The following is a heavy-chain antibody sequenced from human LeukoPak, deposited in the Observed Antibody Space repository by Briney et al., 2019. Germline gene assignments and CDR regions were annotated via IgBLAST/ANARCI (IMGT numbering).Heavy chain of an antibody. Sequence: SETLSLTCTVSGGSIRSGSYYWSWIRQPAGKGLEWIGRIYASGSTNYNPSLKSRVTISIDTSKNQFSLKLNSVTAADTAVYYCARDLVQMAQPAWFDPWGQGTLVTVSS. CDR2: IYASGST. V-gene: IGHV4-61*02. D-gene: IGHD5-24*01. CDR1: GGSIRSGSYY. CDR3: ARDLVQMAQPAWFDP. J-gene: IGHJ5*02.